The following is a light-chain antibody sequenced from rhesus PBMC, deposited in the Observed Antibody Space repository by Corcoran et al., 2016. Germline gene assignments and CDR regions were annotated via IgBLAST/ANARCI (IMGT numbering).Light chain of an antibody. J-gene: IGKJ1*01. CDR2: GAS. Sequence: EIVMTQSPATLALSPGERATLSCRASQSVSSYFAWYQQTPGQAPRLLIYGASSRATGIPDSVRCRWSGTEVTLTISSLEPEDVGFYFCLQSSHWPWTVGQGTKVEIK. CDR1: QSVSSY. CDR3: LQSSHWPWT. V-gene: IGKV3-24*04.